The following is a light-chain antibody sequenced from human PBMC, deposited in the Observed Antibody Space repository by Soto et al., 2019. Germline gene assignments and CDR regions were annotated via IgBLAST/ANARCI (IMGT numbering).Light chain of an antibody. CDR1: QTISSW. Sequence: DIQMTQSPSTLSGSVGDRVTITCRASQTISSWLAWYQQKPGKAPKLLIYKASTLKSGVPSRFSGSGSETEFTLTISSLQPEDVATYYCQKYDNAPLTFGGGTKVDIK. CDR2: KAS. V-gene: IGKV1-5*03. J-gene: IGKJ4*01. CDR3: QKYDNAPLT.